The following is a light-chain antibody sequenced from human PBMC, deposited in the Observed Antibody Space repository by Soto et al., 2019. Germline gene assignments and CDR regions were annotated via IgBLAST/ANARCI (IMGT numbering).Light chain of an antibody. J-gene: IGKJ5*01. Sequence: EIVMTQSPATLSVSPGESATLTCRASQSINRDLAWYVQKPGQAPRRVVYGASTWATGVPPRFTGSGSGTEFTHTISSLQSEDFAVYYCQQYRSWPITFGQGTRLENK. CDR3: QQYRSWPIT. CDR1: QSINRD. CDR2: GAS. V-gene: IGKV3D-15*01.